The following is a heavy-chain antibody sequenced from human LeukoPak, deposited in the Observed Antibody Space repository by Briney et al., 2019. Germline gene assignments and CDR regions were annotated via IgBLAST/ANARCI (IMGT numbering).Heavy chain of an antibody. J-gene: IGHJ6*03. CDR2: IYHSGRA. CDR1: GGSIGSRGHY. V-gene: IGHV4-31*03. CDR3: ARDSSLYGHSSHHMDV. Sequence: SQTLSLTCTVSGGSIGSRGHYWSWIRQHPTQGLEWMGYIYHSGRAYYNPSLQSRLTISIHTSKNQFSLKLSSVTAAETAVYYCARDSSLYGHSSHHMDVWGKGTTVTVSS. D-gene: IGHD3-16*01.